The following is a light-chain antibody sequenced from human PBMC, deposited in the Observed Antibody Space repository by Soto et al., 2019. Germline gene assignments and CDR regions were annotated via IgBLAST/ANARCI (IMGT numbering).Light chain of an antibody. V-gene: IGKV3D-20*02. CDR1: QSVTSNY. J-gene: IGKJ5*01. CDR2: GAS. Sequence: DIVLTQSPGTLSLSPGERATLSCRASQSVTSNYLAWYQQKPGQAPRLLIYGASNRATGIPARFSGSGSGADFTLTISSLEPEDFAVYYCQQRSNWPSITFGQGTRLEIK. CDR3: QQRSNWPSIT.